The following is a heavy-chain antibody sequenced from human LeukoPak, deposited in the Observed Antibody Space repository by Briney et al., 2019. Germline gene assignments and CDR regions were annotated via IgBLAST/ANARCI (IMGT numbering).Heavy chain of an antibody. CDR3: AKFHSSSSDFDY. D-gene: IGHD6-6*01. J-gene: IGHJ4*02. V-gene: IGHV3-21*04. CDR2: IGGSGSHI. Sequence: GGSLRLSCAASGFPFGTYNMHWARQAPGKGLEWVSSIGGSGSHIYYAASMKGRFTISRDNAKNSLYLQMNSLRAEDTASYYCAKFHSSSSDFDYWGQGTLVTVSS. CDR1: GFPFGTYN.